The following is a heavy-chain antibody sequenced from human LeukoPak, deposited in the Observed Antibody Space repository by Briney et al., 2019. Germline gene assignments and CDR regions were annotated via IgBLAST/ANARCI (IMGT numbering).Heavy chain of an antibody. Sequence: SETLSLTCTVSGGSISGYYWSWIRQPPGKGLEWIGYIYYSGTTNYNPSLKSRVTISVDTSKNQFSLKLSSVTAADTAVYYCARGVYIAAAQYAYWGQGTLVTVSS. J-gene: IGHJ4*02. CDR1: GGSISGYY. CDR3: ARGVYIAAAQYAY. CDR2: IYYSGTT. V-gene: IGHV4-59*01. D-gene: IGHD6-13*01.